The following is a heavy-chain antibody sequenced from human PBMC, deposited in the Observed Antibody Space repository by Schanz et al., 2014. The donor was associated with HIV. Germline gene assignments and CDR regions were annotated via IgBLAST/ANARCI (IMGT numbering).Heavy chain of an antibody. CDR2: ITNSGNRM. Sequence: QVQLVESGGGVVRPGGSLRLSCAASGFSLGDYYMSWIRQAPGKGLEWISYITNSGNRMNYADSVKGRFTTSRDNAKNSLYLQMNTLRADDTAVYYCARDKSNLGMDSWGQGTLVTVSS. CDR1: GFSLGDYY. V-gene: IGHV3-11*01. CDR3: ARDKSNLGMDS. J-gene: IGHJ5*01.